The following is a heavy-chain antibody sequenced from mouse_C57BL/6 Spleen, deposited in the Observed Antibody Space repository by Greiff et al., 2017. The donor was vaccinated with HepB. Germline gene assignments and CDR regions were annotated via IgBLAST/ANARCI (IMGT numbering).Heavy chain of an antibody. J-gene: IGHJ1*03. Sequence: QVQLQHSGAELVKPGASVKISCKASGYAFSSYWMNWVKQRPGKGLEWIGQIYPGDGDTNYNGKFKGKATLTADKSSSTAYMQLSSLTSEDSAVYFCARSGSNYYYWYFDVWGTGTTVTVSS. D-gene: IGHD2-5*01. CDR2: IYPGDGDT. V-gene: IGHV1-80*01. CDR1: GYAFSSYW. CDR3: ARSGSNYYYWYFDV.